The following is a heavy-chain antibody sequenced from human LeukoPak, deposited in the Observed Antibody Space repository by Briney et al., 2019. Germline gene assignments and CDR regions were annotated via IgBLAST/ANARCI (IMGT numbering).Heavy chain of an antibody. CDR3: ARADYYDSSGSDY. CDR2: IYHSGST. J-gene: IGHJ4*02. Sequence: PSETLSLTCTVSGYSISSGYYWGWIRQPPGKGLDWIGRIYHSGSTYCNPSLKSRVTISVDTSKNQFSLKLSSVTAADTAVYYCARADYYDSSGSDYWGQGTLVTVSS. V-gene: IGHV4-38-2*02. D-gene: IGHD3-22*01. CDR1: GYSISSGYY.